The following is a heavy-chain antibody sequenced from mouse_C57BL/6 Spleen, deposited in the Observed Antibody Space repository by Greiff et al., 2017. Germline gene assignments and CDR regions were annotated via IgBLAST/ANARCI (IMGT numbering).Heavy chain of an antibody. CDR2: IYPSSGIT. Sequence: QVQLLQSGAELAKPGASVKLSCKASGYTFTSYWMHWVKQRPGQGLEWIGYIYPSSGITTYNQKFKDKATLTADKSSSTAYMQLSSLTYADSAVYYCARTGGRDAMDSRRQGTSVSVSS. J-gene: IGHJ4*01. D-gene: IGHD1-1*01. CDR3: ARTGGRDAMDS. CDR1: GYTFTSYW. V-gene: IGHV1-7*01.